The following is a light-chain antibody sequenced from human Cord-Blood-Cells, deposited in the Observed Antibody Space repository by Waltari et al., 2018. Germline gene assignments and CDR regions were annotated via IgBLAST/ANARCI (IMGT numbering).Light chain of an antibody. CDR3: QQRSNCPPYT. Sequence: EIVLTQYPATLSLSPGERATLSSRARLSVSSYLAWYQQKPGQTPRLLIYDSATRSTGIPARFSGSGSGTDFTLTISSLEPEDFAVYYCQQRSNCPPYTFGQGTKLEIK. V-gene: IGKV3-11*01. CDR2: DSA. J-gene: IGKJ2*01. CDR1: LSVSSY.